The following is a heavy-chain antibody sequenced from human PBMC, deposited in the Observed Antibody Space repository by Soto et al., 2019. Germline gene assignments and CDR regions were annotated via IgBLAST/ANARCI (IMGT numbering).Heavy chain of an antibody. D-gene: IGHD3-22*01. J-gene: IGHJ3*02. Sequence: SETLSLTCAVSGYSISSGYYWGWIRQPPGKGLEWIGSIYHSGSTYYNPSLKSRVIVSVDTSKNQFSLKLSSVTAADTAVYSCARDRVGYYDSSGYQGNAFDIWGQGTMVTVSS. CDR2: IYHSGST. CDR1: GYSISSGYY. CDR3: ARDRVGYYDSSGYQGNAFDI. V-gene: IGHV4-38-2*02.